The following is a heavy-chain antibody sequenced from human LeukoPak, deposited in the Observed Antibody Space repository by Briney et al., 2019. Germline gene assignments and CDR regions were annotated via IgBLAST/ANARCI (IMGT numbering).Heavy chain of an antibody. V-gene: IGHV3-30*04. J-gene: IGHJ4*02. CDR1: GFTFSSYA. Sequence: PGRSLRLSCAASGFTFSSYAMHWVRQAPGKGLEWVAVISYDGSNKYYADSVKGRFTISRDNSKNTLYLQMNSLRAEDTAVYYCARERSSSWYGTFDCWGQGTLVTVSS. D-gene: IGHD6-13*01. CDR2: ISYDGSNK. CDR3: ARERSSSWYGTFDC.